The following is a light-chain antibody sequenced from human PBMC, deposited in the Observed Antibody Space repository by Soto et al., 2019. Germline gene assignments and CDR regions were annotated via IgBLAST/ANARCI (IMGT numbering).Light chain of an antibody. V-gene: IGKV1-5*03. CDR3: QQYDHPPYT. CDR1: QTISSW. Sequence: DIPMTQSPSTLSGSVGDRVTITCRASQTISSWLAWYQQKPGKAPKLLIYKASTLKSGVPSRFSGSGSGTEFTLTVDSLQPEDTATYYCQQYDHPPYTFGQGTKLEIK. CDR2: KAS. J-gene: IGKJ2*01.